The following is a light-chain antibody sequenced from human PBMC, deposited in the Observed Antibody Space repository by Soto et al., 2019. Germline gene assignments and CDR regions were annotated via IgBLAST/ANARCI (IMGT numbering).Light chain of an antibody. CDR1: SSDVGGYNY. J-gene: IGLJ2*01. CDR2: EVS. CDR3: SSYTSGSTRVV. V-gene: IGLV2-14*01. Sequence: QSALTQPASVSGSPGQSITISCTGTSSDVGGYNYVSWYQQHPGKVPKLMIFEVSNRPSGVSNRFSGSKSGNIASLTISGLQAEDEADYYCSSYTSGSTRVVFGGGTKLTVL.